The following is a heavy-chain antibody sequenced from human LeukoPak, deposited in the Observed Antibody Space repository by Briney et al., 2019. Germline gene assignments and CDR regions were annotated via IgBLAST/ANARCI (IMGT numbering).Heavy chain of an antibody. CDR3: ARGLYYYDSSGYSNWFDP. D-gene: IGHD3-22*01. Sequence: SETLSLTCTVSGGSISSGGYYWSWIRQHPGKGLEWIGYIYYSGSTYHNPSLKSRVTISVDTSKNQFSLKLSSVTAADTAVYYCARGLYYYDSSGYSNWFDPWGQGTLVTVSS. V-gene: IGHV4-31*03. CDR1: GGSISSGGYY. J-gene: IGHJ5*02. CDR2: IYYSGST.